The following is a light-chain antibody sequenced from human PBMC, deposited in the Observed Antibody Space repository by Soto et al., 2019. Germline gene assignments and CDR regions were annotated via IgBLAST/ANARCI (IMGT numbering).Light chain of an antibody. V-gene: IGLV1-44*01. Sequence: QSVLTQPPSASGTPGQRVTISCSGPSSNIGTNAVSWYRQLPGSAPHLLIYNDDHRPSGVPARFSGSKSGASASLAISDLQSADEADYFRAVWDDSRFYVFGPATKLTVL. CDR1: SSNIGTNA. CDR2: NDD. J-gene: IGLJ1*01. CDR3: AVWDDSRFYV.